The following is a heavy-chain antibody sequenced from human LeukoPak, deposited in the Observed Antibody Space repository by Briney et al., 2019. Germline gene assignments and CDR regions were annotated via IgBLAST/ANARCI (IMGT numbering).Heavy chain of an antibody. J-gene: IGHJ4*02. CDR2: ISAYNGNT. V-gene: IGHV1-18*01. Sequence: ASVRVSCNASGYTFTSYGISWVRQAPGQGLEWMGWISAYNGNTNYAQKLQGRVTMTTDTSTSTAYMELRSLRSDDTAVYYCTREVAPTSGDDYWGQGTLVTVSS. CDR1: GYTFTSYG. CDR3: TREVAPTSGDDY. D-gene: IGHD5-12*01.